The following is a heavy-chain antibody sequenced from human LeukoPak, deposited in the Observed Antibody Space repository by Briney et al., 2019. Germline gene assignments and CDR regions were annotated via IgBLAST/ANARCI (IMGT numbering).Heavy chain of an antibody. D-gene: IGHD2-2*01. CDR2: IKKDERET. V-gene: IGHV3-7*01. J-gene: IGHJ6*04. Sequence: GGSLRLSCAASGFTVGGYWMTSVRQAPGKGLEWGANIKKDERETTYVDSVKGRFTSARGNAKNSLYLQMNSLRAEDTAVYYCVRSSVVVPAPIDYYCMYLWGKGTTVTVSS. CDR3: VRSSVVVPAPIDYYCMYL. CDR1: GFTVGGYW.